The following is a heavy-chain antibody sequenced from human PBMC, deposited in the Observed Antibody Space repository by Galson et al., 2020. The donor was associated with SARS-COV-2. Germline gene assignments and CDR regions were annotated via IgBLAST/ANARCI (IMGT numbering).Heavy chain of an antibody. Sequence: GGSMRLSCAASGFTFSSYEMNWVRQAPGKGLEWVSYISSSGSTIYYADSVKGRFTISRDNAKNSLYLQMNSLRAEDTAVYYCARAEWGHCWTTSCYLGYYYYYIDVGGKGTAVTISS. V-gene: IGHV3-48*03. CDR1: GFTFSSYE. CDR2: ISSSGSTI. J-gene: IGHJ6*03. D-gene: IGHD2-2*01. CDR3: ARAEWGHCWTTSCYLGYYYYYIDV.